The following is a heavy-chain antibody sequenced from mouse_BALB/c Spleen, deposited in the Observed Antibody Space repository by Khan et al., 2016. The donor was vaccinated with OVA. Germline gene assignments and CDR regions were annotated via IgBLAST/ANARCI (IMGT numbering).Heavy chain of an antibody. D-gene: IGHD2-2*01. CDR2: INPSSGGT. J-gene: IGHJ3*01. V-gene: IGHV1S81*02. Sequence: VQLQESGAELVKPGASVRLSCKASGYTFTNYYLYWVKQRPGQGLEWIGDINPSSGGTNFNEKFKSKATLTVDKSSSTAYIQLNSLTSEDSAVYYCTRSGYGSFAYWGQGTLVTVSA. CDR1: GYTFTNYY. CDR3: TRSGYGSFAY.